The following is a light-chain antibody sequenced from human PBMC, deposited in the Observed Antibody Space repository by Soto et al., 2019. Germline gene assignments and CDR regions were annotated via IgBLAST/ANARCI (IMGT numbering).Light chain of an antibody. CDR2: AAS. Sequence: DVHMTLSPSSLSASVGNRVTITCRAGQSISTYLNWYQQKSAKAPKLLISAASSLQNGVPSRFSGSGSGTDFTLTISSLQPEDFATYYCQQSFSTLGWTFGQGTKVDIK. V-gene: IGKV1-39*01. CDR1: QSISTY. J-gene: IGKJ1*01. CDR3: QQSFSTLGWT.